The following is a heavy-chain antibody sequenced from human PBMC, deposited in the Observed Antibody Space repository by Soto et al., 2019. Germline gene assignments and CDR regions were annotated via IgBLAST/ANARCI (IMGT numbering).Heavy chain of an antibody. CDR3: ARSHYYDSSGPDFDY. CDR2: INSDGSST. J-gene: IGHJ4*02. V-gene: IGHV3-74*01. Sequence: PGGSLRLSCAASGFTCSSYWMHWVRQAPGKGLVWVSRINSDGSSTSYADSVKGRFTISRDNAKNTLYLQMNSLRAEDTAVYYCARSHYYDSSGPDFDYWGQGTLVTVS. D-gene: IGHD3-22*01. CDR1: GFTCSSYW.